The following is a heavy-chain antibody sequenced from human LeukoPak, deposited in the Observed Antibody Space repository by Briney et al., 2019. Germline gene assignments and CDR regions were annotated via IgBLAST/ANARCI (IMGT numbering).Heavy chain of an antibody. CDR3: AKDVAPDSGWDLDY. V-gene: IGHV3-23*01. D-gene: IGHD6-19*01. CDR1: GFTFSTYS. CDR2: IYNSGAKT. Sequence: GGSLRLSCAASGFTFSTYSMTWVRQGPGKGLEWVSSIYNSGAKTFYADSVKGRFTISRDNSKNTLYLQMNSLRVEDTAVYYCAKDVAPDSGWDLDYWGQVTLVAVSS. J-gene: IGHJ4*02.